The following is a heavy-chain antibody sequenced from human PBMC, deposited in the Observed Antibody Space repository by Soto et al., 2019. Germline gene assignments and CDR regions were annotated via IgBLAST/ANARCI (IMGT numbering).Heavy chain of an antibody. J-gene: IGHJ6*02. CDR1: GYSFISHS. V-gene: IGHV1-18*01. CDR3: ARGAFRGGAAGYRGLDV. CDR2: ISAYNGNT. Sequence: ASVKVSCKSSGYSFISHSITWVRQAPGQVLEWMGRISAYNGNTNYAQKLQGRVTMTTDTSTSTAYMELRSLKSDDTAVYYCARGAFRGGAAGYRGLDVWGQGTTVTAS. D-gene: IGHD2-15*01.